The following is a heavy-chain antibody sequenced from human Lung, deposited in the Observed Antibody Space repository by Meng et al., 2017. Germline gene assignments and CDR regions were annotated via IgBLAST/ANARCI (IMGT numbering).Heavy chain of an antibody. Sequence: VKRVQSGAKVKKPGASVKVSCKASGYTFPDYWLHWVRRAPGQGLEWMGRINPKSGDTHYAQRFQGRVTMTGDTSISTAYMELSGLRSDDTAMYYCARDEDISAAGKLFGDYWGQGTLVTVSS. CDR2: INPKSGDT. D-gene: IGHD6-13*01. CDR3: ARDEDISAAGKLFGDY. J-gene: IGHJ4*02. CDR1: GYTFPDYW. V-gene: IGHV1-2*06.